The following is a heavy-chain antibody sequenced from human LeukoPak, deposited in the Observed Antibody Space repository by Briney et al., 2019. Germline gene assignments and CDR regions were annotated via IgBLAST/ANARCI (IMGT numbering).Heavy chain of an antibody. CDR2: IYYSGNT. CDR3: ARLPAPYCSSTSCKAY. CDR1: GGSISPYY. J-gene: IGHJ4*02. V-gene: IGHV4-59*08. Sequence: SETLSLTCTVSGGSISPYYWSWIRQPPGKGLEWLGYIYYSGNTDYNPSLKSRVAISVDTSKNQFSLKLSSVTAADTAVYYCARLPAPYCSSTSCKAYWGQGTLVTVSS. D-gene: IGHD2-2*01.